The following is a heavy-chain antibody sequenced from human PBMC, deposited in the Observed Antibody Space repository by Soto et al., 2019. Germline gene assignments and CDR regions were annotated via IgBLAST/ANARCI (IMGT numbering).Heavy chain of an antibody. CDR3: AKAKHSSATLFDP. Sequence: EVQLLESGGNWVQPVSYLRLSCAASGVTFNDYAMNWVRQAPGKGLEWVSSVSADGGTTYHADSVQGRFTISRDNSRNTLYLQMDSLRAEDTALYYCAKAKHSSATLFDPWCQGTMVTVAS. J-gene: IGHJ5*02. V-gene: IGHV3-23*01. CDR1: GVTFNDYA. CDR2: VSADGGTT. D-gene: IGHD4-4*01.